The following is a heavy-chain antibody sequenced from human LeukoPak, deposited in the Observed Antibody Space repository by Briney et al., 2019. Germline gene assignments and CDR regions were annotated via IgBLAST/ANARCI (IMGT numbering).Heavy chain of an antibody. J-gene: IGHJ4*02. V-gene: IGHV3-74*01. CDR1: GFSFRSYG. CDR3: ATGSGTYYDS. D-gene: IGHD3-10*01. CDR2: INGDGSTS. Sequence: GGSLRLSCVASGFSFRSYGMHWVRQAPGKGLVWVSYINGDGSTSNYADSVKGRLTISRDNAKNTLYLQMNSLRAEDTAVYYCATGSGTYYDSWGQGTLVTVSS.